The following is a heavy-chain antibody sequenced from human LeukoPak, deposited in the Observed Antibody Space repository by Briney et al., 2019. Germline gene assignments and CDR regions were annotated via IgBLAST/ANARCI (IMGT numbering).Heavy chain of an antibody. J-gene: IGHJ3*01. D-gene: IGHD5-24*01. CDR2: TYASGNT. V-gene: IGHV4-61*02. Sequence: SETLSLTCSVSGASVSTTAYFWNWIRQPVGEGLEWIGRTYASGNTHYNPSLKSRVTMSLDTSKNQFSLTMNSVTAADSAVYFCASYREAYDLYPHGLDVWGRGTVVTVSS. CDR1: GASVSTTAYF. CDR3: ASYREAYDLYPHGLDV.